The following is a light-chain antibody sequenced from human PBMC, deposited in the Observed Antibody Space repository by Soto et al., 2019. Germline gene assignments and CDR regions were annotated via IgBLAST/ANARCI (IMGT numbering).Light chain of an antibody. Sequence: EIVMTQSPATLSVSPGERATLSCRASQRVRDNIAWYQQTPGQGPRLLIYSGSHRATGVPARFSGSGSGTEFTLTISSLQSDDFAVYYCQQYNNWPPITFGQGTRLEI. CDR1: QRVRDN. J-gene: IGKJ5*01. CDR3: QQYNNWPPIT. V-gene: IGKV3-15*01. CDR2: SGS.